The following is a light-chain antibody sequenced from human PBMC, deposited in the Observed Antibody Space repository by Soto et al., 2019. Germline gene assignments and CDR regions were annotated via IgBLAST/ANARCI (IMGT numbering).Light chain of an antibody. V-gene: IGLV1-40*01. CDR1: SSNIGAGYD. CDR2: GNS. Sequence: QSVLTQPPSVSGAPGQRVTISCTGSSSNIGAGYDVHWYQQLPGTAPKLLIYGNSNRPSGVPDRFSGSKPGTSASLAITGLQAEDEADYYCQSYDGSLSALFGGGTKLTVL. J-gene: IGLJ2*01. CDR3: QSYDGSLSAL.